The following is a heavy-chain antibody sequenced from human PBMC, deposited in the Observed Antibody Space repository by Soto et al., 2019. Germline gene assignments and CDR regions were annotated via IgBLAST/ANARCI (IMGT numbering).Heavy chain of an antibody. CDR2: MNPNSGNT. V-gene: IGHV1-8*01. Sequence: ASVKVSCKASGYTFTSYDINWVRQATGQGLEWMGWMNPNSGNTGYAQRFQGRVTMTRNTSISTAYMELSSLRSEDTAVYYCARSEIFYGNAFDIWGRGTMVPVSS. CDR1: GYTFTSYD. CDR3: ARSEIFYGNAFDI. J-gene: IGHJ3*02. D-gene: IGHD4-17*01.